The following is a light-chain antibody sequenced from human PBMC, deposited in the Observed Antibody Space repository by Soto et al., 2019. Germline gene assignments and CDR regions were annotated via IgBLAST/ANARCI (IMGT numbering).Light chain of an antibody. CDR2: LGS. CDR3: MQPLQAPWT. J-gene: IGKJ1*01. Sequence: DVVMTQSPLSLPVTPGEPASISCRSSQSLLHSSGYNYLDWYLQKPGQSPQLLIYLGSNRASGGPDRFSGSGSSTDFTLRISRVEAEDVGVYYCMQPLQAPWTFGQGTKVEIK. V-gene: IGKV2-28*01. CDR1: QSLLHSSGYNY.